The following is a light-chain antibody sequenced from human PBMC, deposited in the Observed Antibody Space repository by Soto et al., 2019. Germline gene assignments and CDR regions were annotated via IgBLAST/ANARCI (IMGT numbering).Light chain of an antibody. CDR2: FVS. CDR1: QSLLHSNGYNY. J-gene: IGKJ1*01. Sequence: DIVMTQSPLSLSVTPGEPASISCRSSQSLLHSNGYNYLDWYLQKPGQSPQLLIYFVSNRASGVPDRFSGSGSGTDFTLKISRVEPEDVGVYYCMQALQTRTFGQGTRWIS. V-gene: IGKV2-28*01. CDR3: MQALQTRT.